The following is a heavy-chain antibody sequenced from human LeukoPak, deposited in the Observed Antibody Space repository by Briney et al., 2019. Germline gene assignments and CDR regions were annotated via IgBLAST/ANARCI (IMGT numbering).Heavy chain of an antibody. CDR3: ARSTTQKYDFDY. CDR2: ISFDGSNK. J-gene: IGHJ4*02. V-gene: IGHV3-30-3*01. D-gene: IGHD4-11*01. Sequence: QPGGSLRLSCAASGFTFSTYAMHWVRQAPGEGLEWVAVISFDGSNKYYADSAKGRFTISRDNSKNTLYLQMNSLRAEDTAVYYCARSTTQKYDFDYWGQGTLVTVSS. CDR1: GFTFSTYA.